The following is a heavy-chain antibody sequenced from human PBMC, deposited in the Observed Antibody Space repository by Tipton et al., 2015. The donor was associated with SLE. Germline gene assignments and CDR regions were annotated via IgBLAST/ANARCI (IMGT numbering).Heavy chain of an antibody. CDR1: GGSISSGDYH. CDR3: ARDFCNNTSCYSAFDI. D-gene: IGHD2-2*01. V-gene: IGHV4-30-4*08. CDR2: IYNNGIT. J-gene: IGHJ3*02. Sequence: TLSLTCTVSGGSISSGDYHWNWIRQPPGKGLEWIGYIYNNGITCYIPSLDSRISISVDTSKNHFSLKLSSVTAADTAVYYCARDFCNNTSCYSAFDIWGQGTMVTVSS.